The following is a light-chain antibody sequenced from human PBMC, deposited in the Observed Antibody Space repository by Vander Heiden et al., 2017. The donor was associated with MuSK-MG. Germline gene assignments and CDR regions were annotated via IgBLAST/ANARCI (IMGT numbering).Light chain of an antibody. Sequence: SFELTQPPSLAVSPGETARLPCAGDGLPNQYGYWYQRKPGQAPLLIIYKDTERPSGIPERFSGSTSETTATLTITVVQSEDEADYYCQSADRRGASVVFGGGTKLTVL. CDR2: KDT. J-gene: IGLJ2*01. CDR1: GLPNQY. CDR3: QSADRRGASVV. V-gene: IGLV3-25*03.